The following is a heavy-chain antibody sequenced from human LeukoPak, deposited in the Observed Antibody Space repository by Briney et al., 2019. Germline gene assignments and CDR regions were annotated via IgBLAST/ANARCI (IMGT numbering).Heavy chain of an antibody. CDR1: GFTFSSYG. J-gene: IGHJ4*02. Sequence: PGGSLRLSCAASGFTFSSYGMHWVRQAPGKGLEWVAVIWYDGSNKYYADSVKGRFTISRDNSKNTLYLQMNSLRAEDTAVYYCARGMEQQLVLLDYWGQGTLVTVSS. V-gene: IGHV3-33*01. D-gene: IGHD6-13*01. CDR3: ARGMEQQLVLLDY. CDR2: IWYDGSNK.